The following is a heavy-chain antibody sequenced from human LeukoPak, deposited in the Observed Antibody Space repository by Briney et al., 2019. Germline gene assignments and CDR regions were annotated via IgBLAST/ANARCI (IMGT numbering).Heavy chain of an antibody. CDR3: AREGILG. J-gene: IGHJ4*02. V-gene: IGHV3-48*03. CDR1: GFTFSSYE. D-gene: IGHD3-16*01. Sequence: QTGGSLRLSCAASGFTFSSYEMNWVRQAPGKGLEWVSYISSSDNDIYYADSVKGRFTISRDNSKNTLYLQMNSLRAEDTAVYYCAREGILGWGQGTLVTVSS. CDR2: ISSSDNDI.